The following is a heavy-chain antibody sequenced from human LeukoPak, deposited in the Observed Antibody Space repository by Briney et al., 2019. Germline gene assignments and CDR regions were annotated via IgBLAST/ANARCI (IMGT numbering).Heavy chain of an antibody. CDR2: INHSGST. Sequence: SETLSLTCAVYGGSFSGYYWSWIRQPPGRGLEWIGEINHSGSTNYNPSLKSRVTISVDTSKNQFSLKLSSVTAADTAVYYCARAGLYYDFWSGYYTSGYFDYWGQGTLVTVSS. J-gene: IGHJ4*02. CDR3: ARAGLYYDFWSGYYTSGYFDY. CDR1: GGSFSGYY. V-gene: IGHV4-34*01. D-gene: IGHD3-3*01.